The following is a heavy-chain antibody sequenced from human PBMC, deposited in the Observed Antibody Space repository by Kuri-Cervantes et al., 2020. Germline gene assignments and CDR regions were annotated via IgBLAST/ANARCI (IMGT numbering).Heavy chain of an antibody. V-gene: IGHV4-38-2*01. D-gene: IGHD2-15*01. Sequence: SETMSLTCAVSGYSTSSGYDWGWIRQPPGKGLEWIGGLYHSRSTYYNPSLKSPLTLSVDTSKNQFSLKLSSVTAADTAVYYCARVRIVVVVAAYFDYWGQGTLVTVSS. CDR3: ARVRIVVVVAAYFDY. CDR2: LYHSRST. J-gene: IGHJ4*02. CDR1: GYSTSSGYD.